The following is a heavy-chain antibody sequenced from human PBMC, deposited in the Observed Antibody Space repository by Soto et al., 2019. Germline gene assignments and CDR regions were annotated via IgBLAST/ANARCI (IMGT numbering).Heavy chain of an antibody. CDR2: ISSSSQNI. CDR1: EFTFSTYA. J-gene: IGHJ6*03. Sequence: EVQLVECGGGLVQPGGSLRLSCAASEFTFSTYAMNWVRQAPGKGLEWVSYISSSSQNIRYADSVKGRFTISRDNAKNSLYLQMNSLRAEDTAVYYCARDQSRGQVFYYYMDVWGKGTTVTVSS. D-gene: IGHD3-10*01. CDR3: ARDQSRGQVFYYYMDV. V-gene: IGHV3-48*01.